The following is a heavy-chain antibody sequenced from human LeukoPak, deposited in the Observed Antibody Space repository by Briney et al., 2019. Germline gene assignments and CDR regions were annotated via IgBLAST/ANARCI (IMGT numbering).Heavy chain of an antibody. CDR2: ISTYNGNT. CDR3: ARDEQRLVDY. V-gene: IGHV1-18*01. CDR1: GYTFTTYA. Sequence: ASVKVSCKASGYTFTTYALTWVRQAPGQGFEWMGWISTYNGNTNYAQKLQGRVTMTTDTSTSTAYMELRSLRSDDAAVYYCARDEQRLVDYWGQGTLVTVSS. D-gene: IGHD6-13*01. J-gene: IGHJ4*02.